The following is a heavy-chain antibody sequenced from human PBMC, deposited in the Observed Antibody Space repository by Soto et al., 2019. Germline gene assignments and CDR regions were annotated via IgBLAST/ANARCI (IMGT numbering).Heavy chain of an antibody. Sequence: QVQVVQSGVEVRRPGSSVKVSCKASGDTFKNCVISWVRQAPGQGLEWMGGIIPLFGTTDFAQRFQGRLTITTDESPTTAYMELSRLRSADTATYYCAAELGFGKFSVVWGQGTTVIVSS. J-gene: IGHJ6*02. V-gene: IGHV1-69*01. CDR3: AAELGFGKFSVV. D-gene: IGHD7-27*01. CDR2: IIPLFGTT. CDR1: GDTFKNCV.